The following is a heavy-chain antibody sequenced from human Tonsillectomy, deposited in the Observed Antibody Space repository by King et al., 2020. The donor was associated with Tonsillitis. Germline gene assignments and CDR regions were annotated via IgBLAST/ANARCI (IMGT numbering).Heavy chain of an antibody. J-gene: IGHJ4*02. Sequence: VQLVESGGGVVQPGRSLRLSCVVSGFTFSYYAMHWVRQAPGKGLEWVAVISYDGSNKYYADSVKGRFTISRDNSKNTLYLQMNSLRAEDTAVYYCARDLYCSGGSCPYYFDYSGQGTLVTVSS. V-gene: IGHV3-30-3*01. CDR2: ISYDGSNK. CDR3: ARDLYCSGGSCPYYFDY. CDR1: GFTFSYYA. D-gene: IGHD2-15*01.